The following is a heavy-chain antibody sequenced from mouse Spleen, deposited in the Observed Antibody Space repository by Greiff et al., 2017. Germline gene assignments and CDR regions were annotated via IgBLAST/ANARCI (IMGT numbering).Heavy chain of an antibody. CDR1: GYSITSGYY. V-gene: IGHV3-6*01. CDR3: ASHYYYGTYYAMDY. Sequence: VQLQQSGPGLVKPSQSLSLTCSVTGYSITSGYYWNWIRQFPGNKLEWMGYISYDGSNNYNPSLKNRISITRDTSKNQFFLKLNSVTTEDTATYYCASHYYYGTYYAMDYWGQGTSVTVSS. D-gene: IGHD1-1*01. CDR2: ISYDGSN. J-gene: IGHJ4*01.